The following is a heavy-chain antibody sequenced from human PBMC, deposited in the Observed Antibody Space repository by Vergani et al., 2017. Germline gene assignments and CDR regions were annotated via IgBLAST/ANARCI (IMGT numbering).Heavy chain of an antibody. J-gene: IGHJ4*02. CDR3: AKDGRENSDYGYFDY. CDR2: ISAYNGNT. CDR1: GYTFTSYG. D-gene: IGHD4-17*01. V-gene: IGHV1-18*04. Sequence: QVQLVQSGAEVKKPGASVKVSCKASGYTFTSYGISWVRQAPGQGLEWMGWISAYNGNTNYAQKLQGRVTMTTDTSTSTDYMELRSLRSDDTAVYYCAKDGRENSDYGYFDYWGQGTLVTVSS.